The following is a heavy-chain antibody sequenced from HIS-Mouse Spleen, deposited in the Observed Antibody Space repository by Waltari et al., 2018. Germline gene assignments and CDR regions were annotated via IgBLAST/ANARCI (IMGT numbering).Heavy chain of an antibody. CDR2: INHSGST. J-gene: IGHJ1*01. CDR3: ASDYSSSTHFQH. Sequence: QVQLQQWGAGLLKPSETLSLTCAVYGGSFSGYYWSWIRQPPGKGLEWIGEINHSGSTNYNPSLKSRVTISVDTSKNQFSLKLSSVTAADTAVYYCASDYSSSTHFQHWGQGTLVTVSS. CDR1: GGSFSGYY. V-gene: IGHV4-34*01. D-gene: IGHD6-6*01.